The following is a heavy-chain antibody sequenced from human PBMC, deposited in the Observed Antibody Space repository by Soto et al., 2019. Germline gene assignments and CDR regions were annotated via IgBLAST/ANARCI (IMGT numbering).Heavy chain of an antibody. J-gene: IGHJ6*02. CDR1: GYTFTGYY. D-gene: IGHD3-10*01. Sequence: ASVKVSCKASGYTFTGYYMHWVRQAPGQGLEWMGWINPNSGGTNYAQKFQGWVTMTRDTSISTAYMELSRLRSDDTAVYYCARGTSRQSYGSGSYFDYYYGMDVWGQGPTVTVSS. CDR3: ARGTSRQSYGSGSYFDYYYGMDV. CDR2: INPNSGGT. V-gene: IGHV1-2*04.